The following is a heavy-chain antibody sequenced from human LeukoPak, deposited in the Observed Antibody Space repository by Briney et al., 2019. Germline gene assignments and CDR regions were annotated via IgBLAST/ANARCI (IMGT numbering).Heavy chain of an antibody. V-gene: IGHV4-34*01. J-gene: IGHJ4*02. Sequence: PSETLSLTCAVYGGSFSGYYWSWIRQPPGKGLEWIGEINHSGSTNYNPSLKSRVTISVDTSKNQFSLKLSSVTAADTAVYYCARSDSRIFDYWGQGTLVTVSS. D-gene: IGHD2-21*01. CDR3: ARSDSRIFDY. CDR1: GGSFSGYY. CDR2: INHSGST.